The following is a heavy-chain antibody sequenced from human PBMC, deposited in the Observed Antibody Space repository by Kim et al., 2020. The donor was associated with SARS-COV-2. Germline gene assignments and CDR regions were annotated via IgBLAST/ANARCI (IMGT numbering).Heavy chain of an antibody. D-gene: IGHD3-10*01. Sequence: SVKVSCKASGGTFSSYAISWVRQAPGQGLEWMGGIIPIFGTANYAQKFQGRVTITADESTSTAYMELSSLRSEDTAVYYCARDDAQGYYYGSGNPMFNWFDPWGQGTLVTVSS. CDR1: GGTFSSYA. J-gene: IGHJ5*02. CDR3: ARDDAQGYYYGSGNPMFNWFDP. CDR2: IIPIFGTA. V-gene: IGHV1-69*13.